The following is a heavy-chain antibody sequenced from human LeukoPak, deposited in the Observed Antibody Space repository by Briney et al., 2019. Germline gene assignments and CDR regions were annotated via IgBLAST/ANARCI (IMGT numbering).Heavy chain of an antibody. CDR2: IKHDGSEK. Sequence: PGGSLRLSCAASGFIFTNYFMSWVRQAPGKGLEWVASIKHDGSEKYYVDSVRGRFTISRDNAKNSLYLQMNSLRAEDTAVYYCARYDSSGWYVWGQGTLVTVSS. CDR3: ARYDSSGWYV. V-gene: IGHV3-7*01. J-gene: IGHJ4*02. D-gene: IGHD6-19*01. CDR1: GFIFTNYF.